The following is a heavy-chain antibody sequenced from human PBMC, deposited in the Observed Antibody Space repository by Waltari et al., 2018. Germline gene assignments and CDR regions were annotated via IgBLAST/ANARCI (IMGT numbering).Heavy chain of an antibody. D-gene: IGHD4-4*01. CDR1: GYTFTDYY. V-gene: IGHV1-69-2*01. J-gene: IGHJ5*02. CDR3: ATVLTTVPTYWFDP. CDR2: VDPADSET. Sequence: EVQLVQSGAEVKKPGATVKISCKASGYTFTDYYIHWVQQAPGKVLEWMGRVDPADSETIYAEKFQGRVTITADTSTDTAYMELSSLRSEDTAVYYCATVLTTVPTYWFDPWGQGTLVTVSS.